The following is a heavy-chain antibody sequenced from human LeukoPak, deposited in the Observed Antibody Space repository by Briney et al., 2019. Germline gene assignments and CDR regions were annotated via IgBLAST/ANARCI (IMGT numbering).Heavy chain of an antibody. Sequence: SVKVSCKASGGTFSSYAISWVRQAPGQGLEWMGGIIPIFGTANYAQKFQGRVTMTTDTSTSTAYMELRSLSSDDTAVYYCARAPFGWELQPFDYWGQGTLVTVSS. CDR2: IIPIFGTA. J-gene: IGHJ4*02. CDR3: ARAPFGWELQPFDY. CDR1: GGTFSSYA. D-gene: IGHD1-26*01. V-gene: IGHV1-69*05.